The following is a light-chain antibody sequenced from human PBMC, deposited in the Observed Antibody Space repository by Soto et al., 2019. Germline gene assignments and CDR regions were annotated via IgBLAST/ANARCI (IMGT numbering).Light chain of an antibody. CDR1: SSKIGSNT. CDR2: SHN. CDR3: AAWDDSLNGRV. J-gene: IGLJ1*01. Sequence: QSVLTQPPSASGTPGQRVTISCSGSSSKIGSNTVNWYQQLPGTAPKLLIYSHNQRPSGVPDRFSGSKSGTSASLAISGLQSEDEADYYCAAWDDSLNGRVFGTGTKLTVL. V-gene: IGLV1-44*01.